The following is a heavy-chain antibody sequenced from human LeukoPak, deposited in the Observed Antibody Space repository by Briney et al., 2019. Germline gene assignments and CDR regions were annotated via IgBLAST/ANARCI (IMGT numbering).Heavy chain of an antibody. J-gene: IGHJ4*02. Sequence: GGSLRLSCAASGFTFSTYNMDWVRQAPGQGLEWVSYISSSSTTIYYADSVKGRFTISRDSAKNSLYLQMNSLRAEDTAVYYCAKTAQQLVASHLDYWGQGTLVTVSS. CDR1: GFTFSTYN. D-gene: IGHD6-13*01. CDR3: AKTAQQLVASHLDY. CDR2: ISSSSTTI. V-gene: IGHV3-48*01.